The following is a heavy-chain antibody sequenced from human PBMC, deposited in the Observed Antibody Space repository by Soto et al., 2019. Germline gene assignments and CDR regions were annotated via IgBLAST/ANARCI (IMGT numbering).Heavy chain of an antibody. CDR3: ARGPYGDNAFDI. V-gene: IGHV1-2*02. J-gene: IGHJ3*02. CDR1: GYSFTDYY. CDR2: IAPHRDGT. D-gene: IGHD4-17*01. Sequence: ASVKVSCKASGYSFTDYYIHWIRQAPGQGLEWMGWIAPHRDGTEFAQKFQGRITLTGDTSTSTAYMELKGLTSADTAVYFCARGPYGDNAFDIWGQGTVVTVSS.